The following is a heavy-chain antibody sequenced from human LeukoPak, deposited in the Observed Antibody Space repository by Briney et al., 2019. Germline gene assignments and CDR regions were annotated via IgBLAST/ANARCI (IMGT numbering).Heavy chain of an antibody. Sequence: SETLSLTCAVSGESFSDYYWSWIRQPPGKGLEWIGEVNHSGSTSYNPSLKCRVTISADTSNNQFSLKMTSVTAADTCVYYCAVRVKRQRTLMRSQNFDSWGQGTLVTVSS. J-gene: IGHJ4*02. V-gene: IGHV4-34*01. CDR2: VNHSGST. CDR1: GESFSDYY. D-gene: IGHD1-1*01. CDR3: AVRVKRQRTLMRSQNFDS.